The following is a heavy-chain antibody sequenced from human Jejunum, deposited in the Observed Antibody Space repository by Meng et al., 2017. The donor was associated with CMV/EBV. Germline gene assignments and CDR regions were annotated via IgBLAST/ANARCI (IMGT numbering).Heavy chain of an antibody. CDR2: MYNTETS. J-gene: IGHJ5*02. CDR3: ARRGDVNGFEP. CDR1: GASISSGGYS. D-gene: IGHD3-10*01. Sequence: SGASISSGGYSWTWIRQHPGKGLEWIGYMYNTETSYYNPSLKSRSTISGDTSKNQFSLRLTSVTAADTAVYYCARRGDVNGFEPWGQGTLVTVSS. V-gene: IGHV4-31*02.